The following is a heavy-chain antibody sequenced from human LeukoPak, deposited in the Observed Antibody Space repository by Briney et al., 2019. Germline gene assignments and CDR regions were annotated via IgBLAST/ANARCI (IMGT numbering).Heavy chain of an antibody. D-gene: IGHD1-1*01. J-gene: IGHJ4*02. Sequence: GASVKVSCKASGYTFTGYYMHWVRQAPGQGLEWMGWINTNTGNPTYAQGFTGRFVFSLDTSVSTAYLQISSLKAEDTAVYYCARDESQPYFDYWGQGTLVTVSS. CDR3: ARDESQPYFDY. CDR2: INTNTGNP. V-gene: IGHV7-4-1*02. CDR1: GYTFTGYY.